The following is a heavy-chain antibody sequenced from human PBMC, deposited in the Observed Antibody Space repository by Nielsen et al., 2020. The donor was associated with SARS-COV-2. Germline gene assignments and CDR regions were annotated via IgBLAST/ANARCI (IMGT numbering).Heavy chain of an antibody. Sequence: SETLSLTCAVSGESFSGYYQWSWIRQPPGKGLEWIGEISHSGTTNYNPSLKSRVTMSLDSSKNQFSLKLRSVTAADTAVYYCARVPRSYAYYFDYWGQGTLVTVSS. V-gene: IGHV4-34*01. CDR1: GESFSGYY. CDR2: ISHSGTT. J-gene: IGHJ4*02. CDR3: ARVPRSYAYYFDY. D-gene: IGHD1-26*01.